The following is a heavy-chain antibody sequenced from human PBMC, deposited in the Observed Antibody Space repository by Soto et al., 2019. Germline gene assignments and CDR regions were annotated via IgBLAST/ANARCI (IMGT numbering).Heavy chain of an antibody. CDR3: AIHQFIIVRGISAFGY. D-gene: IGHD3-10*01. CDR2: ISSSGAFT. CDR1: GFTFSSND. Sequence: EVQLLESGGGLVQPGGALRLSCAASGFTFSSNDMTWVRQAPGKGLEWVSPISSSGAFTYHADSVKGRFTISRDSAKNTVYLQMNSLRGEDTAVYYCAIHQFIIVRGISAFGYWGQGTRVTVSS. V-gene: IGHV3-23*01. J-gene: IGHJ4*02.